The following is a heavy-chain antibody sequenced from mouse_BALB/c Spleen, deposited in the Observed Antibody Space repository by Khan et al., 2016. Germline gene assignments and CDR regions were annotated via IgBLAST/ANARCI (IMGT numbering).Heavy chain of an antibody. CDR1: GYSITSGYY. CDR2: INYDGSN. CDR3: AREDGYDGYYAMDY. Sequence: EVQLQESGPGLVKPSQSLSLTCPVTGYSITSGYYWNWIRQFPGNKLEWMGYINYDGSNNYNPSLKNRISITRDTSKNQFFLKLNSVTTEDTATYYCAREDGYDGYYAMDYWGQGTSVTVSS. D-gene: IGHD2-2*01. J-gene: IGHJ4*01. V-gene: IGHV3-6*02.